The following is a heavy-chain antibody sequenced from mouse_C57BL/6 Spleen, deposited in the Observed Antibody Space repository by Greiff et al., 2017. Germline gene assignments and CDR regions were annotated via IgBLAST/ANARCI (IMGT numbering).Heavy chain of an antibody. CDR1: GYTFTSYW. D-gene: IGHD2-2*01. V-gene: IGHV1-55*01. CDR3: ARGVYYCNDGYYFDD. J-gene: IGHJ2*01. CDR2: IYPGSGST. Sequence: VQLQQPGAELVKPGASVKMSCKASGYTFTSYWIPWVKQRPGQGLEWIGDIYPGSGSTNYNEKFKSKATLTVDTSSSTAYMQLSSLTSEDSSVYYCARGVYYCNDGYYFDDWGQGTTLTVSS.